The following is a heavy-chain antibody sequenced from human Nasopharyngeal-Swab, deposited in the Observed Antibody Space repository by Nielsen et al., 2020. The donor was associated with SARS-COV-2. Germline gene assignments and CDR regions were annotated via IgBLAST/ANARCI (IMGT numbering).Heavy chain of an antibody. D-gene: IGHD2-21*02. Sequence: GESLKISCAASGFTFSSYAMHWVRQAPGKGLEWVAVISYDGSNKYYADSVKGRFTISRDNSKNTLYLQMNSLRAEDTAVYYCAREIGVLRHIVVVTAIPWFDPWGQGTLVTVSS. V-gene: IGHV3-30-3*01. J-gene: IGHJ5*02. CDR1: GFTFSSYA. CDR3: AREIGVLRHIVVVTAIPWFDP. CDR2: ISYDGSNK.